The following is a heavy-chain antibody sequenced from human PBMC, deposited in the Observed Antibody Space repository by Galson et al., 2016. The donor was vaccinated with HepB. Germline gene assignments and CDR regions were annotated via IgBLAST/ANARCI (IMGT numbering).Heavy chain of an antibody. CDR3: ARHGEAVAGIAFDY. Sequence: WVRQAPGKGLEWIESIYYSGSTYYNPSLKSRVTISVDTSRNQFSLKLSSVTAADTAVYYCARHGEAVAGIAFDYWGQGTLVTVSS. J-gene: IGHJ4*02. D-gene: IGHD6-19*01. V-gene: IGHV4-39*01. CDR2: IYYSGST.